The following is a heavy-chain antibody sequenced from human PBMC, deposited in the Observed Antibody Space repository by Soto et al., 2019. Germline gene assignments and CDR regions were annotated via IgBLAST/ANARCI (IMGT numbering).Heavy chain of an antibody. CDR1: GFTFSTYS. J-gene: IGHJ4*02. V-gene: IGHV3-21*01. Sequence: EVQLVESGGGLVKPGGSLRLSCAASGFTFSTYSMNWVRQAPGKGLEWVSYITSDSSNVHYADSVKGRFTISRDNAKNSLSLQMHTLRAEDTAVYYCARDLGVALATLTLDYWGQGTLVTVSS. CDR3: ARDLGVALATLTLDY. CDR2: ITSDSSNV. D-gene: IGHD2-15*01.